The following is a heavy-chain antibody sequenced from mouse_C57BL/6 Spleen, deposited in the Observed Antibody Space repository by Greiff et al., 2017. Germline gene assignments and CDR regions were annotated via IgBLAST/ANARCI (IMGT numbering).Heavy chain of an antibody. CDR3: ASHYSNYNYAMDY. CDR1: GYSITSGYY. D-gene: IGHD2-5*01. V-gene: IGHV3-6*01. CDR2: ISYDGSN. J-gene: IGHJ4*01. Sequence: EVQLVESGPGLVKPSQSLSLTCSVTGYSITSGYYWNWIRQFPGNKLEWMGYISYDGSNNYNPSLKNRISITRDTSKNQFFLKLNSVTTEDTATYYCASHYSNYNYAMDYWGQGTSVTVSS.